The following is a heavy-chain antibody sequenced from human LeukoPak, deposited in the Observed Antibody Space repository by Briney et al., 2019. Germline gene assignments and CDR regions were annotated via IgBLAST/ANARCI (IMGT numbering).Heavy chain of an antibody. CDR2: ISWNSGSI. CDR1: GFTFDDYA. CDR3: AKDKGDDFWSGYGDAFDI. Sequence: PGGSLRLSCAASGFTFDDYAMHWVRQAPGKGLEWVSGISWNSGSIGYADSVKGRFTISRDNAKNSLYLQMNSLRAEDTALYHCAKDKGDDFWSGYGDAFDIWGQGTMVTVSS. J-gene: IGHJ3*02. D-gene: IGHD3-3*01. V-gene: IGHV3-9*01.